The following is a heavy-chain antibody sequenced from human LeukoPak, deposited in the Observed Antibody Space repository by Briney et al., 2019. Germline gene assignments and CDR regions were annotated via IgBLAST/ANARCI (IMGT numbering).Heavy chain of an antibody. CDR3: ARDGPAQMVDLDY. Sequence: ASVKVSCKASGYTFSGTGWYLYWLRQAPGQGLESMGWIHPNNGDTAYAQKFEGRVAMTRDTSISTAYMELRRLRPDDTAVYFRARDGPAQMVDLDYWGQGTLVTVSS. D-gene: IGHD3-10*01. CDR2: IHPNNGDT. CDR1: GYTFSGTGWY. J-gene: IGHJ4*02. V-gene: IGHV1-2*02.